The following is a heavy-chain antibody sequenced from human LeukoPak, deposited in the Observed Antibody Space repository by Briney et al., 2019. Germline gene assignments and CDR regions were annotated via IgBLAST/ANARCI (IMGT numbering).Heavy chain of an antibody. J-gene: IGHJ4*02. CDR3: ARDKYYDSSGYSPFDY. D-gene: IGHD3-22*01. CDR1: GFTFSSYA. Sequence: PGRSLRLSCAASGFTFSSYAMHWVRQAPGKGLEWVAVISYDGSNKYYADSVKGRFTISRDNSKNTLYLQMNSLRAEDTAVYYCARDKYYDSSGYSPFDYWGQGTLVTVSS. V-gene: IGHV3-30-3*01. CDR2: ISYDGSNK.